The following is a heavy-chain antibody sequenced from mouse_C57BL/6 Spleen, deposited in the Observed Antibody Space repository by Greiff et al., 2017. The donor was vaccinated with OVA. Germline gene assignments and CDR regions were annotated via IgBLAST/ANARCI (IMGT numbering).Heavy chain of an antibody. CDR1: GYAFSSYW. J-gene: IGHJ3*01. CDR2: IYPGDGDT. CDR3: ARRHYGSSGFAY. V-gene: IGHV1-80*01. Sequence: VQLQESGAELVKPGASVKISCKASGYAFSSYWMNWVKQRPGKGLEWIGQIYPGDGDTNYNGKFKGKATLTADKSSSTAYMQLSSLTSEDSAVYFCARRHYGSSGFAYWGKGTLVTVSA. D-gene: IGHD1-1*01.